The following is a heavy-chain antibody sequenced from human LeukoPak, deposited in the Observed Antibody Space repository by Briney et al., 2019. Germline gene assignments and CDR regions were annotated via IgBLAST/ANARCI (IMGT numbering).Heavy chain of an antibody. CDR3: VRDGRGYCGSTSCRPFDS. J-gene: IGHJ4*02. D-gene: IGHD2-2*01. CDR1: GFTFSAYE. V-gene: IGHV3-48*03. Sequence: PGGSLRLSCAASGFTFSAYEMNWVRQAPGKGLEPVSYISGSGNSISYADSVRGRFTISRDNAKNSLFLQMNSLRVEDTAVYYCVRDGRGYCGSTSCRPFDSWGRGTQVTVSS. CDR2: ISGSGNSI.